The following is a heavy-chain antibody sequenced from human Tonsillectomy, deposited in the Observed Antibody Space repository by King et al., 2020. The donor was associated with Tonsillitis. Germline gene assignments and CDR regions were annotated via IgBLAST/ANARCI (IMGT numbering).Heavy chain of an antibody. CDR1: GFTFSSYG. D-gene: IGHD2-15*01. CDR3: AKRWGYCCGGSCHPAPSGMDV. CDR2: ISYDGSNK. Sequence: VQLVESGGGVVQPGRSLRLSCAASGFTFSSYGMHWVRQAPGKGLEWVAVISYDGSNKYYADSVKGRFTISRDNSKNTLYLHMNSLRAEDTAVYYCAKRWGYCCGGSCHPAPSGMDVWGQGTTVTVSS. J-gene: IGHJ6*02. V-gene: IGHV3-30*18.